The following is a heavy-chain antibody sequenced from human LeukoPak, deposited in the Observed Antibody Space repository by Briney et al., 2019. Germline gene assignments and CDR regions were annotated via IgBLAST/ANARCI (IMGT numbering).Heavy chain of an antibody. CDR3: AREGAPGDY. V-gene: IGHV1-69*05. CDR2: IIPIFGTA. J-gene: IGHJ4*02. Sequence: SVKVSCKASGGTFSSYAISWVRQAPGQGLEWMGGIIPIFGTANYAQKLQGRVTMTTDTSTSTAYMELRSLRSDDTAVYYCAREGAPGDYWGQGTLVTVSS. CDR1: GGTFSSYA. D-gene: IGHD1-26*01.